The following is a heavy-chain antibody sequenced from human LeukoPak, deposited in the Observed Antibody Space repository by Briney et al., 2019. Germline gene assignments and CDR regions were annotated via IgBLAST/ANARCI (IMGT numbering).Heavy chain of an antibody. CDR3: ASSGPLVMIHFGY. CDR2: INPNSGGT. J-gene: IGHJ4*02. D-gene: IGHD3-16*01. V-gene: IGHV1-2*02. Sequence: ASVKVSCKASGYTFTGYYMHWVRQAPGQGLEWVGWINPNSGGTNYAQKFQGRVTMTRDTSISTAYMELSRLRSDDTAVYYCASSGPLVMIHFGYWGQGTLVTVSS. CDR1: GYTFTGYY.